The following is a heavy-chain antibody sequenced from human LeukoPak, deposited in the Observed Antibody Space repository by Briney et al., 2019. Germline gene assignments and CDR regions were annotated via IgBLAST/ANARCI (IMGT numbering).Heavy chain of an antibody. CDR2: ISFSGST. V-gene: IGHV4-59*01. J-gene: IGHJ4*02. D-gene: IGHD2-21*01. Sequence: SETLSLTCTVSSDSISGYYWSWIRQPPGKGLEWIGSISFSGSTDYNASLKSRVTISVDTSKNQFSLKVSSVTPADTAVYYCARAHKGDYFDYWGQGTLVTVSS. CDR3: ARAHKGDYFDY. CDR1: SDSISGYY.